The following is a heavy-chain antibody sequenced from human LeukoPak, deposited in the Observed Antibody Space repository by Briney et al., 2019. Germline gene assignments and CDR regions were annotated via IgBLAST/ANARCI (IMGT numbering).Heavy chain of an antibody. CDR1: GYTFTGYY. CDR2: INPNSGGT. J-gene: IGHJ6*03. CDR3: ARGYSTSWYSGYYYYMDV. D-gene: IGHD6-13*01. Sequence: ASVKVSCKASGYTFTGYYMHWVRQAPGQGLEWMGWINPNSGGTNYAQKFQGRVAMTRDTSISTAYMELNRLRSDDTAMYYCARGYSTSWYSGYYYYMDVWGTGTTVTVSS. V-gene: IGHV1-2*02.